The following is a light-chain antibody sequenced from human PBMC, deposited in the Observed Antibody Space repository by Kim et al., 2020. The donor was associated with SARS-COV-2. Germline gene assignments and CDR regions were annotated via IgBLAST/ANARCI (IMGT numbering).Light chain of an antibody. CDR1: QAISNW. J-gene: IGKJ4*01. CDR2: DAS. CDR3: QQANSFPHT. Sequence: DIQMTQSPSSVSASIGDRVTITCRASQAISNWLAWYQQKPGKAPKHLIYDASTLQSGVPSRFSGSGSGTEFTLTISSLQPEDIATYYCQQANSFPHTFGGGTKVDIK. V-gene: IGKV1-12*01.